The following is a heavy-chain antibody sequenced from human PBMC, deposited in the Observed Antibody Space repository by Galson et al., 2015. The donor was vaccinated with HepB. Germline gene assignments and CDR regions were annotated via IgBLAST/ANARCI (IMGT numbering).Heavy chain of an antibody. CDR2: INPNRGGT. CDR3: ARADYCSGGSCYNWFDP. J-gene: IGHJ5*02. Sequence: SVKVSCKASGYTFTGYYMHWVRQAPGQGLERMGWINPNRGGTNYAQKFQGWVTMTRDTSISTAYMELSRLRSDDTAVYYCARADYCSGGSCYNWFDPWGQGTLVTVSS. V-gene: IGHV1-2*04. CDR1: GYTFTGYY. D-gene: IGHD2-15*01.